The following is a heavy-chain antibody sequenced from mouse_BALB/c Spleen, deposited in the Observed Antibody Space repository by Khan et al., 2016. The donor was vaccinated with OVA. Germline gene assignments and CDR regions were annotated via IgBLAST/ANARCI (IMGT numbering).Heavy chain of an antibody. V-gene: IGHV2-9*02. Sequence: QVQLKESGPGLVAPSQSLSITCTVSGFSLTSYGVHWVRQPPGKGLEWLGVIWAGGSTNYNSALMSRLSISKDNSKSQVFLKMNSLQTDDTAMYYCARIYYGNHYYAMDYWGQGTSVTVSS. J-gene: IGHJ4*01. CDR3: ARIYYGNHYYAMDY. D-gene: IGHD2-1*01. CDR2: IWAGGST. CDR1: GFSLTSYG.